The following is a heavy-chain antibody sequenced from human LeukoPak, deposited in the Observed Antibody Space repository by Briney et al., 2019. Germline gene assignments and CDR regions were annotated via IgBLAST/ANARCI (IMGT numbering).Heavy chain of an antibody. Sequence: PGGSLRLSCAAPGFTFSSYWMSWVRQAPGKGLEWVANIKQDGSEKYYVDSVKGRFTISRDNAKNSLYLQMNSLRAEDTAVYYCAGESADGAFDIWGQGTMVTVSS. D-gene: IGHD3-3*01. J-gene: IGHJ3*02. CDR2: IKQDGSEK. CDR3: AGESADGAFDI. CDR1: GFTFSSYW. V-gene: IGHV3-7*01.